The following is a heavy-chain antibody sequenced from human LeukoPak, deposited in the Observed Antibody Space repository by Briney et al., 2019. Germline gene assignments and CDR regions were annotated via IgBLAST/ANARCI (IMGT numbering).Heavy chain of an antibody. CDR1: GFTFRSYE. J-gene: IGHJ2*01. V-gene: IGHV3-48*03. CDR3: ARDYGDYWWYFDL. Sequence: GGSLRLSCATSGFTFRSYEMNWVRQAPGQGLEWVSYISGSGSTIYYADSVQGRFTISRDNAKNSLYLQMNSLRAEDTAVYYCARDYGDYWWYFDLWGRGTLVTVSS. D-gene: IGHD4-17*01. CDR2: ISGSGSTI.